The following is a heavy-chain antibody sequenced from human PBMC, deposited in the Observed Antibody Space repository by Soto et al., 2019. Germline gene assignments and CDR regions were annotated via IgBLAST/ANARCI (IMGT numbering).Heavy chain of an antibody. J-gene: IGHJ4*02. Sequence: EMQLVDSGGGLVQPGDSLRLSCAASGFSFSNYWMAWVRQAPGKGLEWVANIKEDGSQYTYVDSVKGRFTISRDNARNSLYLQMNSLTAEDTVVYYCARETYYYAAWGQGTLVTVSS. D-gene: IGHD3-10*01. CDR2: IKEDGSQY. CDR1: GFSFSNYW. V-gene: IGHV3-7*04. CDR3: ARETYYYAA.